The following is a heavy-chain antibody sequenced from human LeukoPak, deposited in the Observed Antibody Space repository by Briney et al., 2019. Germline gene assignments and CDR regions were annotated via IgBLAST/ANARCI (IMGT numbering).Heavy chain of an antibody. D-gene: IGHD6-19*01. CDR3: ARDSGEWSSGWYWFDP. J-gene: IGHJ5*02. CDR2: IKQDGSEK. V-gene: IGHV3-7*01. Sequence: PGGSLRLSCETSGFTFSSYWMSWVRQAPGKGLEWVANIKQDGSEKYYVDSVKGRFTISRDNAKNSLYLQMNSLRAEDTAVYYCARDSGEWSSGWYWFDPWGQGTLVTVSS. CDR1: GFTFSSYW.